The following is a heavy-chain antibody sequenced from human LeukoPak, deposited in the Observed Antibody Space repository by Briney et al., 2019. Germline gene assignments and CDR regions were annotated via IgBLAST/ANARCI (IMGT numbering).Heavy chain of an antibody. CDR2: IHYSGSA. J-gene: IGHJ4*02. CDR1: GGSISPDY. CDR3: ARGVVPATSHLPLLDS. V-gene: IGHV4-59*08. D-gene: IGHD2-2*01. Sequence: SETLSLTCTVSGGSISPDYWAWIRQPPRKGLEWIGYIHYSGSANYNPSLQSRVTISRDASKKQFSLSLSSVTAADTAVYYCARGVVPATSHLPLLDSWGQGTLVTVSS.